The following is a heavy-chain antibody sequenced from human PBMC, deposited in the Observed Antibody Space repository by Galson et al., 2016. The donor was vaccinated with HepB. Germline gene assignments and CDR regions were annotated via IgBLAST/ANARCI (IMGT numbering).Heavy chain of an antibody. CDR1: GDSIRSSSYY. Sequence: TLSLTCTVSGDSIRSSSYYRSWIRQRPGKGLEWIGYIYYTGTTYYNPSLNSRLNISFDTSSTHCSLNLTAVTAADTAIYYCARDKRRGVAAGTGFDPWGQGILVTVSS. J-gene: IGHJ5*02. CDR2: IYYTGTT. V-gene: IGHV4-31*03. CDR3: ARDKRRGVAAGTGFDP. D-gene: IGHD6-13*01.